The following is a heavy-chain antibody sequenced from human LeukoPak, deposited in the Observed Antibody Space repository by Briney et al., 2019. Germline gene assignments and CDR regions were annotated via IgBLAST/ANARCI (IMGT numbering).Heavy chain of an antibody. CDR2: INSDGSST. CDR1: GFTFSSYW. D-gene: IGHD2-15*01. Sequence: GGSLRLSCAASGFTFSSYWMHWVRQAPGKGLVWVSRINSDGSSTSYADSVKGRFTISRDNSRNTLHLQMDSLRAEDTAIYYCAKALRGYSFGVDYWGQGALVTVSS. CDR3: AKALRGYSFGVDY. J-gene: IGHJ4*02. V-gene: IGHV3-74*01.